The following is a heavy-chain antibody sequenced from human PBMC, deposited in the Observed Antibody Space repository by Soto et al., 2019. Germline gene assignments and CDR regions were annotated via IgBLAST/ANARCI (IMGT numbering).Heavy chain of an antibody. CDR2: ISAHNGNT. D-gene: IGHD1-1*01. J-gene: IGHJ4*02. Sequence: QVHLVQSGAEVKKPGASVKVSCKGSGYTFTTYGITWVRQAPGQGLEWMGWISAHNGNTNSAQKLQGRVTVTRDTSTSTAYMELRGLRSDDTAVYYCARGRYGYYWGQGALVTVSS. CDR1: GYTFTTYG. CDR3: ARGRYGYY. V-gene: IGHV1-18*01.